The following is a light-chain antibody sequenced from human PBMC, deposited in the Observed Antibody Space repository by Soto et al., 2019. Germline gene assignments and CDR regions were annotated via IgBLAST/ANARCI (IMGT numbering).Light chain of an antibody. CDR1: QSISSW. CDR2: KAS. CDR3: QQYNSYWT. Sequence: DIQMTQSPSTLSASVGDRVTITCRASQSISSWLAWYQQKPGKAPKLLIYKASSLESGVRSRFSGSGSGTEFTCTISSLQPDDFATYYGQQYNSYWTLGKGTKVEIK. J-gene: IGKJ1*01. V-gene: IGKV1-5*03.